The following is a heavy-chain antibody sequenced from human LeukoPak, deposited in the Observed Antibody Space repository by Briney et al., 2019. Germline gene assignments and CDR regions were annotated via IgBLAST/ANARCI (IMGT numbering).Heavy chain of an antibody. CDR2: IIPIFGTA. CDR1: GGTFSSYA. V-gene: IGHV1-69*13. D-gene: IGHD2-21*01. J-gene: IGHJ3*02. CDR3: ARDFCGGDCYSLYHDVFDI. Sequence: ASVKVSCKASGGTFSSYAISWVRQAPGQGLEWMGGIIPIFGTANYAQKFQGRVTITADESTSTAYVELSSLRSEDTAVYYCARDFCGGDCYSLYHDVFDIWGQGTMVTVSS.